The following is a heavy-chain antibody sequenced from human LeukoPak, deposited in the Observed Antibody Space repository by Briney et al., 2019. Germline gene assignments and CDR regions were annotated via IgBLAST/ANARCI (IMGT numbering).Heavy chain of an antibody. D-gene: IGHD3-3*01. CDR1: GGSISSGDYY. J-gene: IGHJ3*02. Sequence: PSETLSLTCTVSGGSISSGDYYWCWIRQPPGKGLEWIGYIYYSGSTYYNPSLKSRVTISVDTSKNQFSLKLSSVTAADTAVYYCARVRGFRITIFGVAPDAFDIWGQGTMVTVSS. V-gene: IGHV4-30-4*01. CDR3: ARVRGFRITIFGVAPDAFDI. CDR2: IYYSGST.